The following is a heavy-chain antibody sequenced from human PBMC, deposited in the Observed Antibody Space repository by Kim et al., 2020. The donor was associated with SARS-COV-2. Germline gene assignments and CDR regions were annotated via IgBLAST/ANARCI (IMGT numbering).Heavy chain of an antibody. V-gene: IGHV3-7*01. CDR2: REDGREK. Sequence: REDGREKYYLVSVTGRFTISGDNAKFSLYLQMNSLRAEDTAVYYCARAERWGQGTLVTVSS. CDR3: ARAER. J-gene: IGHJ4*02. D-gene: IGHD1-1*01.